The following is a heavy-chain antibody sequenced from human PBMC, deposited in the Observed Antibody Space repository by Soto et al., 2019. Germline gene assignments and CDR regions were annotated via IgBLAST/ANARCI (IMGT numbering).Heavy chain of an antibody. J-gene: IGHJ4*02. CDR1: GGSFSGYY. Sequence: PSETLSLTCAVYGGSFSGYYWSWIRQPPGKGLEWIGEINHSGSTNYNPSLKSRVTISVDTSKNQFSLKLSSVTAADTAVYYCARGRIASRPPHFDYWGQGTLVIVSS. CDR3: ARGRIASRPPHFDY. D-gene: IGHD6-6*01. V-gene: IGHV4-34*01. CDR2: INHSGST.